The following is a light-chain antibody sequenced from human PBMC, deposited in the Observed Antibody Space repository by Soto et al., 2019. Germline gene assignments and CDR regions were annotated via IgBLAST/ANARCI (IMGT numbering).Light chain of an antibody. V-gene: IGKV1-39*01. CDR2: GAS. CDR1: QSIKNY. CDR3: QQTYSTPLP. J-gene: IGKJ4*01. Sequence: IHMTQSPSSLSAAILDRVTITCRSSQSIKNYLNWYQHKPGAAPKLLIFGASTLQSGVPSGFSGSGFGTDFTLTISSLQPEDFATYYCQQTYSTPLPFGGGTKVDIK.